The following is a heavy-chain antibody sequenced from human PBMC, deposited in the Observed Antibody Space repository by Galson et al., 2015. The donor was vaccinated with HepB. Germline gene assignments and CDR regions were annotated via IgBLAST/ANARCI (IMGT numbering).Heavy chain of an antibody. CDR1: GDSVSNNNAA. Sequence: ISGDSVSNNNAARNWIRQSPSRGLAWLGRTFFRARWYSDYAVSVRSRITINADPSKNQFSLQLHSVNPEDTAVYFCARVPGTIYYHGMDVWGQGTTVTVSS. D-gene: IGHD6-13*01. V-gene: IGHV6-1*01. J-gene: IGHJ6*02. CDR2: TFFRARWYS. CDR3: ARVPGTIYYHGMDV.